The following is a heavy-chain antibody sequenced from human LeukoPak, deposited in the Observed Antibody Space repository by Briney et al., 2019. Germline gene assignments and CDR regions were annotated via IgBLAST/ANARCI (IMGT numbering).Heavy chain of an antibody. Sequence: SETLSLTCAVSGYSISSGYYWGWIRQPPGKGLEWIGSIYHSGSTYYNPSLKSRVTISVDTSKNQFSLKLSSVTAADTAVYYCARRYSNSYFDYWGQGTLVTVSS. J-gene: IGHJ4*02. CDR1: GYSISSGYY. CDR2: IYHSGST. CDR3: ARRYSNSYFDY. D-gene: IGHD4-11*01. V-gene: IGHV4-38-2*01.